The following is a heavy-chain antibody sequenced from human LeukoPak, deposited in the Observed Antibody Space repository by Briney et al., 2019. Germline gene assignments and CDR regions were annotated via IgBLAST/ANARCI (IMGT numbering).Heavy chain of an antibody. V-gene: IGHV3-23*01. CDR3: ARGQLGSDY. D-gene: IGHD7-27*01. CDR1: GFTFSSYA. CDR2: IVGSGGIT. J-gene: IGHJ4*02. Sequence: GGSLRLSCAVSGFTFSSYAMNWVRQAPGKGLEWVSCIVGSGGITYYADSVKGRFTISRDNSKNTLYLQMNSLRAEDTAVYYCARGQLGSDYWGQGTLVTVSS.